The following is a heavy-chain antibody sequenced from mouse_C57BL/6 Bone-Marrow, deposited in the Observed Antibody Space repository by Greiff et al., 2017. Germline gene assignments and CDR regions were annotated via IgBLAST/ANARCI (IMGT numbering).Heavy chain of an antibody. CDR2: IDPSDSYT. J-gene: IGHJ2*01. Sequence: QVQLQQSGAELVKPGASVKLSCKASGYTFTSYWMQWVKQRPGQGLEWIGEIDPSDSYTNYNQKFKGKATLTVDTSSSTAYMQLSSLTSEDSAVYYCARDLPFDYWGQGTTLTVSS. V-gene: IGHV1-50*01. CDR3: ARDLPFDY. CDR1: GYTFTSYW.